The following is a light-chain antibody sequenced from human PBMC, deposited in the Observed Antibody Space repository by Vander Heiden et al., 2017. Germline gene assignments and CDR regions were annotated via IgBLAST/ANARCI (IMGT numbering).Light chain of an antibody. J-gene: IGLJ2*01. CDR1: SLAKKY. CDR3: HSTDASGYHVL. V-gene: IGLV3-10*01. CDR2: EDN. Sequence: SYELTQPPSVSVSPGQTATITCSGDSLAKKYAYWFQQKSGQAPVLVIYEDNKRPSGIPERFSGSSSGTLVTLTINAAQVEDEADYYCHSTDASGYHVLLGGGTKLTVL.